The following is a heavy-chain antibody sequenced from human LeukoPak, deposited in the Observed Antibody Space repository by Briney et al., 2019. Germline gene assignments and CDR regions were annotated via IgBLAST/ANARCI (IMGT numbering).Heavy chain of an antibody. J-gene: IGHJ6*02. CDR1: GFTFSGSA. D-gene: IGHD6-6*01. Sequence: GGSLRLSCAASGFTFSGSAIHWVRQASGRGLEWVGRIRSKADTAYAASVKGRFTISRDDSRNTAHLQMNSLQTEDTAVYYCARLRAARTESYFYYGMDVWGQGTTVTVSS. V-gene: IGHV3-73*01. CDR3: ARLRAARTESYFYYGMDV. CDR2: IRSKADT.